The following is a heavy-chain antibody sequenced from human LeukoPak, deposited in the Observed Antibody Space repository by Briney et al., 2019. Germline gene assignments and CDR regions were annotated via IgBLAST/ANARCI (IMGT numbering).Heavy chain of an antibody. CDR3: AKDIGAVAGTGYFDY. Sequence: PGGSLRLSCAASGFSFDDYAMHWVRQAPGKGLEWVSVISWDGGSTYYADSVKGRFTISRDNSKNSLYLQLSGLRAEDTAFYYCAKDIGAVAGTGYFDYWGQGTLVTVSS. CDR2: ISWDGGST. J-gene: IGHJ4*02. D-gene: IGHD6-19*01. CDR1: GFSFDDYA. V-gene: IGHV3-43D*03.